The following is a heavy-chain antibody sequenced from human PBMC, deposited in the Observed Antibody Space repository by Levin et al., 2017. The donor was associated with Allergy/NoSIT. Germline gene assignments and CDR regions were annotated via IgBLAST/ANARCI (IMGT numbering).Heavy chain of an antibody. Sequence: GESLKISCKASGYTFSDYYMHWVRQAPGQGLEWMGIIYPSSGSISYAQKFQGRVTMTRDTSTSTVYMELSSLRSEDTAVYYCARRGVVKGNGLYYCGMDVWGQGTTVTVS. CDR2: IYPSSGSI. D-gene: IGHD2-15*01. CDR1: GYTFSDYY. V-gene: IGHV1-46*01. J-gene: IGHJ6*02. CDR3: ARRGVVKGNGLYYCGMDV.